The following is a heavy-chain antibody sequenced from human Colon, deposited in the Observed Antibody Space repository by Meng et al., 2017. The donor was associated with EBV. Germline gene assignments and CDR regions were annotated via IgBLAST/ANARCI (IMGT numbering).Heavy chain of an antibody. CDR3: SRDLAGSDDY. V-gene: IGHV3-74*01. Sequence: EVQLVESGGALVQPGGSLRLSGAVSGFTFSSSWMHWVRQVPGKGLVWVSRINEDGATTTYADSVKGRFTISRDNAKNTLYLQMNSLRAEDTAVYYCSRDLAGSDDYWGQGTMVTVSS. CDR2: INEDGATT. J-gene: IGHJ4*02. CDR1: GFTFSSSW. D-gene: IGHD1-14*01.